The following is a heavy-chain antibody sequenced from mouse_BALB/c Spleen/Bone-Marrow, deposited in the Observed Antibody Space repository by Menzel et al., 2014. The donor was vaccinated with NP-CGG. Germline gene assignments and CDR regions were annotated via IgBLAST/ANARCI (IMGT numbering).Heavy chain of an antibody. D-gene: IGHD1-1*01. CDR1: GFTFSSFG. J-gene: IGHJ2*01. V-gene: IGHV5-17*02. CDR3: ARAGSSSGYFDY. Sequence: EVHLVESGGGLVQPGGSRKLSCAASGFTFSSFGMHWVRQAPKKGLEWVAYISSGSSTVYYADKVMGRFTISRDNPKNTLFLQMTSLRSEDTAMYYCARAGSSSGYFDYWGQGTTLTVSS. CDR2: ISSGSSTV.